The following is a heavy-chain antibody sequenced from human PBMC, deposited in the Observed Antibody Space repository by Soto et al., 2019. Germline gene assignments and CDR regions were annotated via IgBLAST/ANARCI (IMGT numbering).Heavy chain of an antibody. Sequence: GSLRLSCASSGFKFSNYAMSWVRQAPGKGLEWVSLISATGGGTYYADSVKGRFTISRDNSHNTLYLQVHSLTAEDTAVYYCAKDRRAGGNSAFYFDFWGQGAQVTVSS. D-gene: IGHD3-16*01. CDR2: ISATGGGT. CDR1: GFKFSNYA. CDR3: AKDRRAGGNSAFYFDF. V-gene: IGHV3-23*01. J-gene: IGHJ4*02.